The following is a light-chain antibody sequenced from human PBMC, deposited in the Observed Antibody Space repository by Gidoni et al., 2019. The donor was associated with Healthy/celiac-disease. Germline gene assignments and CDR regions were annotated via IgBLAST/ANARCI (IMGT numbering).Light chain of an antibody. J-gene: IGLJ2*01. CDR2: RNN. CDR1: SSNIGSNY. CDR3: AAWDDILSGVV. V-gene: IGLV1-47*01. Sequence: QSVLTQPPSASGTPGQRVTISCSGSSSNIGSNYVYWYQQLQGTAPKLLIYRNNQRPSGVPDRFSGSKSGTSASLAISGLRSEDEADYYCAAWDDILSGVVFGGGTKLTVL.